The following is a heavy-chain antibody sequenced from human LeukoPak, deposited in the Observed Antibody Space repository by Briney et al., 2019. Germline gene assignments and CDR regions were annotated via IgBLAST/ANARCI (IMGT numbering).Heavy chain of an antibody. Sequence: GGSLRLPCAASGFTFDDYAMHWVRQAPGKGLEWVSGISWNSGSIGYADSVKGRFTISRDNAKNSLYLQMNSLRAEDTAVYYCARDPYSGYDPYYFDYWGQGTLVTVSS. CDR2: ISWNSGSI. CDR3: ARDPYSGYDPYYFDY. CDR1: GFTFDDYA. D-gene: IGHD5-12*01. J-gene: IGHJ4*02. V-gene: IGHV3-9*01.